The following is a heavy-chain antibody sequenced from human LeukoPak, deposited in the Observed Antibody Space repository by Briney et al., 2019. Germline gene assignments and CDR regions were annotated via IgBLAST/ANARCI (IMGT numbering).Heavy chain of an antibody. V-gene: IGHV4-61*01. D-gene: IGHD2-15*01. CDR2: IYHSGTI. CDR3: AREWECSGGSCYSYGWFDP. CDR1: GGSVSSGFDY. Sequence: SETLPLTCNVSGGSVSSGFDYWSWVRQPPGKGLEWLGNIYHSGTINYNPSLESRVSISVDTSKNQFSLKLSSVTAADTAVYYCAREWECSGGSCYSYGWFDPWGQGTLVIVSS. J-gene: IGHJ5*02.